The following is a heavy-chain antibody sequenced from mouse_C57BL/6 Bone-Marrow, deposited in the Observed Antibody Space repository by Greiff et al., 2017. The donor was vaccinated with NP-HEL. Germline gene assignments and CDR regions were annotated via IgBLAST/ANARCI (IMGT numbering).Heavy chain of an antibody. Sequence: EVKLVESGPVLVKPGASVKMSCTASGYTFTDYYMNWVKQSHGKSLEWIGVINPYNGGTSYNQKFKGKATLTVDKSSSTAYIELNSLTSEDSAVYYCAREGIYYGNPFAYWGQGTLVTVSA. CDR2: INPYNGGT. V-gene: IGHV1-19*01. J-gene: IGHJ3*01. CDR3: AREGIYYGNPFAY. CDR1: GYTFTDYY. D-gene: IGHD2-1*01.